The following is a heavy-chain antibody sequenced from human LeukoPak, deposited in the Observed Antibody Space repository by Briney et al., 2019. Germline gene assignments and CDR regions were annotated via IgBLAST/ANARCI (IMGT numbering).Heavy chain of an antibody. CDR3: ARGGLAVTISGTYYYYYYMDV. CDR1: GGTFSSYA. Sequence: ASVKVSCKASGGTFSSYAISWVRQAPGQGLEWMGGIIPIFGTANYAQKFQGRVTITADKSTSTAYMELSSLRSEDTAVYYCARGGLAVTISGTYYYYYYMDVWGKGTTVTVSS. V-gene: IGHV1-69*06. J-gene: IGHJ6*03. D-gene: IGHD4-11*01. CDR2: IIPIFGTA.